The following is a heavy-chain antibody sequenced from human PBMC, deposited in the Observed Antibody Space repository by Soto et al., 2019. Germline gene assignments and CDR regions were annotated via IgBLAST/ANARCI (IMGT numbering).Heavy chain of an antibody. CDR1: GFSFGGYA. V-gene: IGHV3-23*01. D-gene: IGHD2-15*01. J-gene: IGHJ3*02. Sequence: PGGSLRLSCAGSGFSFGGYAMNWVRQAPGKGLQWVSAISGSGGRTYYTNSVKGRFTISRGNSKNTLYLQMNSLRVEDTAIYYCAKPRRNQMLRVFDIWGQGTLVTVSS. CDR3: AKPRRNQMLRVFDI. CDR2: ISGSGGRT.